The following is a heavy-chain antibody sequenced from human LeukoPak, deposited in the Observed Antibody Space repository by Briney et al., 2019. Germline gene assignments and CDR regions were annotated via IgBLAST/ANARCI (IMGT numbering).Heavy chain of an antibody. J-gene: IGHJ6*03. V-gene: IGHV4-59*01. CDR3: AREVFAYMDV. CDR1: GGSISSYY. Sequence: PSETLSLTCTVSGGSISSYYWSWIRQPPGKGLEWIGYIYYNGSTNYKTSPKSRVTISVDTSKNQFSLKLSSVTAADTAVYYCAREVFAYMDVWGKGTTVTVSS. CDR2: IYYNGST.